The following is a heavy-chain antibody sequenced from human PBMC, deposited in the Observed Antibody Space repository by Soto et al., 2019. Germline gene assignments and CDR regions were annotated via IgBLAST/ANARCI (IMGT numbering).Heavy chain of an antibody. CDR3: ARDSYGGNPNWFDP. Sequence: GGSLRLSCAASGFTFSDYYMSWIRQAPGKGLEWVSYISSSGSTIYYADSVKGRFTISRDNAKNSLYLQMNSLRAEDTAVYYCARDSYGGNPNWFDPWGQGTLVTVSS. J-gene: IGHJ5*02. V-gene: IGHV3-11*01. CDR2: ISSSGSTI. D-gene: IGHD4-17*01. CDR1: GFTFSDYY.